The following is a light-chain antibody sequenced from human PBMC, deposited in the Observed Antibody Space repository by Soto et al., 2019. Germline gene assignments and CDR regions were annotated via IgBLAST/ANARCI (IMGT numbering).Light chain of an antibody. V-gene: IGKV1-9*01. J-gene: IGKJ4*01. CDR2: VAS. CDR1: QGIGSS. CDR3: QQLNSYFALT. Sequence: DIQLTQSPSFLSASVGDRVTITCLASQGIGSSLAWYQQKPGTAPKLLIYVASTLQRGVPSRFSGSGSGTEFTLTISSLQPEDFATYYCQQLNSYFALTFGGGTKVDIK.